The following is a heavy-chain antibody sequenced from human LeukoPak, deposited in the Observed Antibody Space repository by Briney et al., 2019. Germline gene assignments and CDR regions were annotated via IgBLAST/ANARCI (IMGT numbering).Heavy chain of an antibody. V-gene: IGHV3-30*18. CDR1: GFTFSSYG. CDR2: ISYDGSNK. CDR3: AKDTHRYFGDPVFDY. J-gene: IGHJ4*02. Sequence: PGGSLRLSCAASGFTFSSYGMHWVRQAPGKGLEWVAVISYDGSNKYYADSVKGRFTISRDNAKNSLYLQMNSLRAEDTALYYCAKDTHRYFGDPVFDYWGQGTLVTVSS. D-gene: IGHD3-9*01.